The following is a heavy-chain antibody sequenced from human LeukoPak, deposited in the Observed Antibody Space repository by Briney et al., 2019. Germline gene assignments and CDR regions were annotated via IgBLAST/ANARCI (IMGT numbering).Heavy chain of an antibody. CDR2: ISNSGTT. J-gene: IGHJ5*02. CDR3: ARVVRGALTPNCFDP. D-gene: IGHD3-10*02. V-gene: IGHV4-59*01. CDR1: GGSINDYY. Sequence: TSETLSLTCAVSGGSINDYYWTWIRQAPGKGLEWIGYISNSGTTDYNPSLKSRVTMSVDTSQNEFSLKLTSVTAADTAMYYCARVVRGALTPNCFDPWGQGTLVTVSS.